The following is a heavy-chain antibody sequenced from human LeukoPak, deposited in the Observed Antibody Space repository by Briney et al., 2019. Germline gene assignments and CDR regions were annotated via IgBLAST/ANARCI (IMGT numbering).Heavy chain of an antibody. V-gene: IGHV3-53*01. CDR3: AGNEGDILTYY. J-gene: IGHJ4*02. D-gene: IGHD3-9*01. Sequence: GGSLRLSCAASGFTVSSNYMSWVRQAPGKGLEWVSVIYSGGSTYYADSVKGRFTISRDNSKNTLYLQMNSMRAEDTAVYYCAGNEGDILTYYWGQGTLVTVSS. CDR1: GFTVSSNY. CDR2: IYSGGST.